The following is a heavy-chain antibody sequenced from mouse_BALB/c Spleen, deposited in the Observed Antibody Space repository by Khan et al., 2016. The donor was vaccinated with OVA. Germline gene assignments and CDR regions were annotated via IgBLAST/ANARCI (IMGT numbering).Heavy chain of an antibody. CDR3: TRDGNYAHWFFDV. J-gene: IGHJ1*01. Sequence: EVELVESGGGLVKPGGSLKLSCAASGFTFSSYTLSWVRQTPEKRLEWVATISSGATYTYYPDSVKGRFTISRDNAKNTLYLQMSSLKSEDTAMYYCTRDGNYAHWFFDVWGAGTTVTGSS. CDR2: ISSGATYT. CDR1: GFTFSSYT. V-gene: IGHV5-6-4*01. D-gene: IGHD2-1*01.